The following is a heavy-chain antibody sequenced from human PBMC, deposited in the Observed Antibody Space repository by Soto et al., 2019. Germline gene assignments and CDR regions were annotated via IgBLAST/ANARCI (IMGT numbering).Heavy chain of an antibody. J-gene: IGHJ4*02. Sequence: EVQLLESGGGLVQPGGSLRLSCAASGFTFSSYAMSCVRQAPGKGLEWVSAISGSGGSTYYADSGKGRFTISRDNSKNTVYLQMNSLRAEETAVYYCAKDRTVLRYFDYWGQGTLVTVSS. D-gene: IGHD3-9*01. V-gene: IGHV3-23*01. CDR3: AKDRTVLRYFDY. CDR1: GFTFSSYA. CDR2: ISGSGGST.